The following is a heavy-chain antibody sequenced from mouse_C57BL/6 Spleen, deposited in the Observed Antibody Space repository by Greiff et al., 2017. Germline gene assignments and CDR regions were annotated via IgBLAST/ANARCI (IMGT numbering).Heavy chain of an antibody. CDR2: ISSGSSTI. Sequence: EVKLMESGGGLVKPGGSLKLSCAASGFTFSDYGMHWVRQAPEKGLEWVAYISSGSSTIYYADTVKGRFTISRDNAKNTLFLQMTSLRSEDTAMYYCARSTMVMVDYWGQGTSVTVSS. V-gene: IGHV5-17*01. J-gene: IGHJ4*01. D-gene: IGHD2-2*01. CDR3: ARSTMVMVDY. CDR1: GFTFSDYG.